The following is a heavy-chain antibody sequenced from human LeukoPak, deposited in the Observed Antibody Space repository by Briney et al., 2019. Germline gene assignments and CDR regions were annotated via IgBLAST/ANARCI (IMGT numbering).Heavy chain of an antibody. Sequence: GGSLRLSCEASGFTFSDYYMSWIRQAPGKGLEWVSGISWNSGSIGYADSVKGRFTISRDNAKNSLYLQMNSLRAEDTALYYCAKGVERDSGSEEDAFDIWGQGTMVTVSS. CDR1: GFTFSDYY. D-gene: IGHD1-26*01. V-gene: IGHV3-9*01. CDR2: ISWNSGSI. CDR3: AKGVERDSGSEEDAFDI. J-gene: IGHJ3*02.